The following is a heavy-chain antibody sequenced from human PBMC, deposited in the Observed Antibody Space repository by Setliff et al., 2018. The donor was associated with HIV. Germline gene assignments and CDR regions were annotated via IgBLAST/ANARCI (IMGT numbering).Heavy chain of an antibody. J-gene: IGHJ3*02. D-gene: IGHD6-6*01. CDR2: ISGSGGST. CDR3: ARIYRSSWPFDACDI. CDR1: GFTFSSYA. Sequence: GGSLRLSCAASGFTFSSYAMTWVRQAPGKGLEWVSAISGSGGSTYYADSVKGRFTISRDNSKNTLYLQMNSLRAEDTAIYYCARIYRSSWPFDACDIWGQGTMVTVSS. V-gene: IGHV3-23*01.